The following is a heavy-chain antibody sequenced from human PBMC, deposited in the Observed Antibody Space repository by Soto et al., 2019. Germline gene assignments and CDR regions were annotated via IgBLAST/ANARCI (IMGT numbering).Heavy chain of an antibody. Sequence: QVQLVESGGGVVQPGRSLRLSCAASGFTFSSYAMHWVRQAPGKGLEWVAVISYDGSNKYYADSVKGRFTISRDNSKNTLYLLMNSLRAEDTAVYYCARGPDDPSYCFDYWDQGTLVTVSS. CDR2: ISYDGSNK. CDR3: ARGPDDPSYCFDY. J-gene: IGHJ4*02. V-gene: IGHV3-30-3*01. D-gene: IGHD3-3*01. CDR1: GFTFSSYA.